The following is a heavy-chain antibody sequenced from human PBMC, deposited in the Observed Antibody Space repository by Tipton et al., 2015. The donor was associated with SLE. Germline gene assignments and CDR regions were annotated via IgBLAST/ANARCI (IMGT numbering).Heavy chain of an antibody. J-gene: IGHJ3*02. CDR3: ARDQSSSSWYRHAFDI. Sequence: TLSLTCTVSGGSISSYYWSWIRQPAGKGLEWIGRIYNSGSTNYNPSLKSRVTISGDTSKNQFSLKLNSVTAADTAVYYCARDQSSSSWYRHAFDIWGQGTMVTVSS. CDR1: GGSISSYY. D-gene: IGHD6-13*01. CDR2: IYNSGST. V-gene: IGHV4-4*07.